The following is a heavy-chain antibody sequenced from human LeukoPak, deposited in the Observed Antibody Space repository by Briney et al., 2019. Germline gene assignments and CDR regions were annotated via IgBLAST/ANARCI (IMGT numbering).Heavy chain of an antibody. V-gene: IGHV1-46*01. CDR3: ARSSCSCGSCYDLAWVDH. Sequence: ASVKLSSKASVYTFTSSDMYSVRQAPGQGLEWRGIINPSSGSTSYAQRCQGRVTMTRDTSTSTAYMELSSRRSEDTAVYNCARSSCSCGSCYDLAWVDHWGQGTLVTVSS. D-gene: IGHD2-15*01. CDR1: VYTFTSSD. J-gene: IGHJ5*02. CDR2: INPSSGST.